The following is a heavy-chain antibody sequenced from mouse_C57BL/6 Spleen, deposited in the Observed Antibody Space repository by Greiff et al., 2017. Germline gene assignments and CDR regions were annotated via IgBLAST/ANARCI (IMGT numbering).Heavy chain of an antibody. CDR1: GFTFSSYA. V-gene: IGHV5-9-1*02. J-gene: IGHJ1*03. CDR2: ISSGGDYI. D-gene: IGHD1-1*01. Sequence: EVKLQESGAGLVKPGGSLKLSCAASGFTFSSYAMSWVRQTPEKRLEWVAYISSGGDYIYYADTVKGRFTISRDNARNTLYLQMSSLKSEDTAMYYCTRESHYYGSSNWYFDVWGTGTTVTVSS. CDR3: TRESHYYGSSNWYFDV.